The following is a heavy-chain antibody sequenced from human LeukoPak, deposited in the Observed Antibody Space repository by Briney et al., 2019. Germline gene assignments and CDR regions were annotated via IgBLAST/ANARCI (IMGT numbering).Heavy chain of an antibody. V-gene: IGHV3-43*01. J-gene: IGHJ4*02. CDR3: AKDRDSSLTYFDY. D-gene: IGHD3-22*01. CDR2: ISRNGAAT. Sequence: GGSLRLSCEASGFSFGDYNMHWVRQAPGKGLEWVSLISRNGAATKYADSVRGRFIVSRDNSKSSLYLQMNSLRAEDTALYYCAKDRDSSLTYFDYWGQGTLVTVSS. CDR1: GFSFGDYN.